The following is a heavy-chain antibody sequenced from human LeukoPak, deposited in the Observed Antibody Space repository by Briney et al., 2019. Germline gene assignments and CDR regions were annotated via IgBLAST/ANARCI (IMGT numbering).Heavy chain of an antibody. CDR1: GFTFSSYA. CDR2: ISGSGDRT. D-gene: IGHD1-20*01. CDR3: AKEEIITGTTVAFDY. V-gene: IGHV3-23*01. Sequence: PGGSLRLSCAASGFTFSSYAMSWVRQAPGMGLEWVSAISGSGDRTYYADSVKGRFTISRDNSKNTLYLQMNSLRAEDTAVYYCAKEEIITGTTVAFDYWGQGALVTVSS. J-gene: IGHJ4*02.